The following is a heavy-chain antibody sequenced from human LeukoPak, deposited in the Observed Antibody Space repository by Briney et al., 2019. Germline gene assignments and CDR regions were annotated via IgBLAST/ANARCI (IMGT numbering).Heavy chain of an antibody. CDR1: GFTFSSYA. CDR2: ISGSGGST. D-gene: IGHD2-2*01. V-gene: IGHV3-23*01. CDR3: AKASARGVPAASNWFDP. J-gene: IGHJ5*02. Sequence: GGSLRLSCAASGFTFSSYAMSWVRQAPGKGLEWVSAISGSGGSTYYADSVKGRFTISRDNSKNTLYLQMNSLRAEDTAVYYCAKASARGVPAASNWFDPWGQGTLVTVSS.